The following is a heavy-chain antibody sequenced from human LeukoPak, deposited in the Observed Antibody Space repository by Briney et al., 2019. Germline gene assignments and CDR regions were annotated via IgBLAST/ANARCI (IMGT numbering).Heavy chain of an antibody. CDR2: ISSSSSYI. Sequence: PGGSLRLSCAASGFTFSSYRMIWVRQAPGKGLEWVSSISSSSSYIYYADSVKGRFTISRDNAKNSLYLQMNSLRAEDTAVYYCARDDYDILTGYYFDYWGQGTLVTVYS. D-gene: IGHD3-9*01. CDR1: GFTFSSYR. J-gene: IGHJ4*02. V-gene: IGHV3-21*01. CDR3: ARDDYDILTGYYFDY.